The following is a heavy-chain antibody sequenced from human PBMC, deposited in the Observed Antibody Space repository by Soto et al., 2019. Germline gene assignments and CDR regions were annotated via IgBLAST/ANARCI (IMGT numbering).Heavy chain of an antibody. D-gene: IGHD3-22*01. CDR1: GFTFSSYI. V-gene: IGHV3-48*02. CDR2: ISSSSSTI. J-gene: IGHJ5*02. CDR3: ARDPDARDSSGYSNWFDP. Sequence: PGGSLRLSCAASGFTFSSYIMNWVRQAPGKGLEWVSYISSSSSTIYYADSVKGRFTISRDNAKNSLYLQMNSLRDEDTAVYYCARDPDARDSSGYSNWFDPWGQGTLVTVSS.